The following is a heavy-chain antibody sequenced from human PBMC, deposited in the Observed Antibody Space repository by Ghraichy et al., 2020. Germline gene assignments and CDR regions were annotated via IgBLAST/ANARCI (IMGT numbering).Heavy chain of an antibody. CDR2: IKADGSER. CDR3: ARDPYGDYKYGGTDY. J-gene: IGHJ4*02. Sequence: GGSLRLSCAASGFTVSNNYMRWVRQAPGKGLEWVASIKADGSERHYVDSVKGRFTISRDNAENSVSLEMNSLRAEDTGIYYCARDPYGDYKYGGTDYWGQGTLVAVSS. V-gene: IGHV3-7*03. D-gene: IGHD4-17*01. CDR1: GFTVSNNY.